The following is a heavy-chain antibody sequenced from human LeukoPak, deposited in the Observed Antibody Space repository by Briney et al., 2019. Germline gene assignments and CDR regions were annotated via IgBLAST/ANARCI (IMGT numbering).Heavy chain of an antibody. CDR2: ISTSSTTI. J-gene: IGHJ4*02. D-gene: IGHD1-26*01. CDR3: ARSWEVLRYPFDY. CDR1: GFTFGTYS. V-gene: IGHV3-48*04. Sequence: GGSLRLSCAASGFTFGTYSMNWVRQTPGKGLEWVSYISTSSTTIYYADSVRGRFTISRDNAKNSLYLQMNSLRAEDTAVYYCARSWEVLRYPFDYWGQGTLVTVSS.